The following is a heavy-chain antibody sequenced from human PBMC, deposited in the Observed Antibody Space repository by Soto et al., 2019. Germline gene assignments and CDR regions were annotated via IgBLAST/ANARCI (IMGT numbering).Heavy chain of an antibody. V-gene: IGHV1-69*13. CDR1: GGTFSSYA. CDR2: IIPIFGTA. Sequence: SVKVSCKASGGTFSSYAISWVRQTPGQGLEWMGGIIPIFGTANYAQKFQGRVTITADESTSTAYMELSSLRSEDTAVYYCARAAITMIVVVITGPFDYWGQGTLVTVSS. D-gene: IGHD3-22*01. CDR3: ARAAITMIVVVITGPFDY. J-gene: IGHJ4*02.